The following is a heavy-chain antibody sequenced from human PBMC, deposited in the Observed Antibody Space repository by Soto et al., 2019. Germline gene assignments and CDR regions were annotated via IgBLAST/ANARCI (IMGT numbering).Heavy chain of an antibody. CDR3: AKDRTVAARNFDY. Sequence: DVQLLESGGGLVQPGGSLRLSCAASGFTFSNYPMGWVRQAPGKGLEWVSSISTSIDATYYADSVKGRFTISRDDSKNTLYLQMNSLRAEDTAVYYCAKDRTVAARNFDYWGQGTLVTVSS. V-gene: IGHV3-23*01. CDR2: ISTSIDAT. D-gene: IGHD6-6*01. CDR1: GFTFSNYP. J-gene: IGHJ4*02.